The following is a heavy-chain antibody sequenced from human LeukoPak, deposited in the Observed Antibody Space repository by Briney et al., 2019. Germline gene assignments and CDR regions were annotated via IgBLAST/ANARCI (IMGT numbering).Heavy chain of an antibody. CDR2: ISSSGSTI. Sequence: GGSLRLSCAASGFTFSSYEMNWVRHALGKGLEWVSYISSSGSTIYYADSVKGRFTLSRDNAKNSLYLQMSSLRDEDTAVYYCASQAVARDFDYWGQGTLVTVSS. CDR1: GFTFSSYE. D-gene: IGHD4-23*01. J-gene: IGHJ4*02. CDR3: ASQAVARDFDY. V-gene: IGHV3-48*03.